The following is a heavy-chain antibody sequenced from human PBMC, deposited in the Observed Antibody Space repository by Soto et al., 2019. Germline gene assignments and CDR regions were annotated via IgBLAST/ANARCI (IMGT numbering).Heavy chain of an antibody. D-gene: IGHD4-4*01. CDR2: IKEDGSEK. Sequence: PGGSLRLSCAASGFTFSTYWMSWVRQVPGKGLEWLANIKEDGSEKYYVDSVKGRFTISRDNAKHSLYLQMNRLRADDTAIYYCASHGPRGDYNKYATTNWGQGTLVTVSS. J-gene: IGHJ4*02. CDR3: ASHGPRGDYNKYATTN. V-gene: IGHV3-7*03. CDR1: GFTFSTYW.